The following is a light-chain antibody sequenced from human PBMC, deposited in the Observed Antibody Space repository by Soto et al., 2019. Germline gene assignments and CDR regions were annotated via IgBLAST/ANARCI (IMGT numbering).Light chain of an antibody. J-gene: IGKJ4*01. CDR2: DAS. CDR1: QTVRNNY. CDR3: QQFSSYPLT. Sequence: EFVLRQSPGTLSFSPGERATLSCRASQTVRNNYLAWYQQKPGQAPRLLIYDASSRATGIPDRFSGGGSGTDFTLTISRLEPEDFAVYYCQQFSSYPLTFGGGTKV. V-gene: IGKV3-20*01.